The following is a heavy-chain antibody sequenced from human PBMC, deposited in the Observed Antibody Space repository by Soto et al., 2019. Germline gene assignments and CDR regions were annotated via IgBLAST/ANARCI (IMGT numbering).Heavy chain of an antibody. CDR3: ARGPSYYYDSSGDFDY. V-gene: IGHV3-33*01. CDR1: GFTFSSYG. J-gene: IGHJ4*02. CDR2: IWYDGSNK. D-gene: IGHD3-22*01. Sequence: QVQLVESGGGVVQPGRSLRLSCAASGFTFSSYGMHWVRQAPGKGLEWVAVIWYDGSNKYYADSVKGRFTISRDNSKNTLYLQMNSLRAVDTAVYYCARGPSYYYDSSGDFDYWGQGTLATVSP.